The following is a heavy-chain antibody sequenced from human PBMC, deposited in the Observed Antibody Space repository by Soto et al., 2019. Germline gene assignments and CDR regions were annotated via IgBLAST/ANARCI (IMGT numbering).Heavy chain of an antibody. D-gene: IGHD2-2*01. J-gene: IGHJ5*02. Sequence: ASVKVSCKASGYTFTSYYMHWVRQAPGQGLERMGIINPSGGSTSYAQKFQGRVTMTRDTSTSTVYMELSSLRSEDTAVYYCARDWGYCISTSCPKGWFDPWGQGTLVTVSS. CDR3: ARDWGYCISTSCPKGWFDP. CDR2: INPSGGST. V-gene: IGHV1-46*01. CDR1: GYTFTSYY.